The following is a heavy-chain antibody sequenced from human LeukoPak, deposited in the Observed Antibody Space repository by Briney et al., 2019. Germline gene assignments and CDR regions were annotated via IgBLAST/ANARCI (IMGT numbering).Heavy chain of an antibody. V-gene: IGHV3-7*01. CDR1: GFTFSSYG. Sequence: PGGSLRLSCAASGFTFSSYGMHWVRQAPGKGLEWVANIKKDGSEKYYVDSVKGRFTISRDDAKNSVYLEMNSLRAEDTAVYYCARDGTIEASGTRDNWGQGILVTVSS. CDR2: IKKDGSEK. D-gene: IGHD3-9*01. J-gene: IGHJ4*02. CDR3: ARDGTIEASGTRDN.